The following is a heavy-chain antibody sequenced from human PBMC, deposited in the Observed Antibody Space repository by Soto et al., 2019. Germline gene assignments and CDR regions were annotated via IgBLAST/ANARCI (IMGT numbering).Heavy chain of an antibody. CDR3: ASRGDYDPYYYYGMDV. CDR1: GFTFSDYY. V-gene: IGHV3-11*04. CDR2: ISSSGSTI. Sequence: SLRLSCAASGFTFSDYYMSWIRQAPGKGLEWFSYISSSGSTIYYADSVKGRFTISRDNAKNSLYLQMNSLRAEDTAVYYRASRGDYDPYYYYGMDVWGQGTTVTVSS. J-gene: IGHJ6*02. D-gene: IGHD4-17*01.